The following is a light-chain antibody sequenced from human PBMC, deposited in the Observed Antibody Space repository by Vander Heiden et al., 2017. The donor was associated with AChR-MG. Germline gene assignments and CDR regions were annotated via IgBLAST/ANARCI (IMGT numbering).Light chain of an antibody. CDR1: QTIGDS. J-gene: IGKJ4*01. Sequence: DIQMTQSPSALSASVGDRVTISCRASQTIGDSLAWYQQKPGKPPQLLIYRATGLESGVPSRFSGSGSGTDFTLTISSLQPDDFATYYCQQFDTYVTFGGGTKVEI. V-gene: IGKV1-5*03. CDR3: QQFDTYVT. CDR2: RAT.